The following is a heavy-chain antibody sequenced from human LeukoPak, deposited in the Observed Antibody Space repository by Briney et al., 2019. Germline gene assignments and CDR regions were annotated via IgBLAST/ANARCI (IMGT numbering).Heavy chain of an antibody. V-gene: IGHV5-51*01. Sequence: GESLKISCKGSGYSFTSYWIGRVRQMPGKGLEWMGIIYPGDSDTRYSPSFQGQVTVSADKSISTAYLQWSSLKASDTAMYYCARVNYYDSSGYYGDYWGQGTLVTVSS. CDR2: IYPGDSDT. CDR3: ARVNYYDSSGYYGDY. J-gene: IGHJ4*02. CDR1: GYSFTSYW. D-gene: IGHD3-22*01.